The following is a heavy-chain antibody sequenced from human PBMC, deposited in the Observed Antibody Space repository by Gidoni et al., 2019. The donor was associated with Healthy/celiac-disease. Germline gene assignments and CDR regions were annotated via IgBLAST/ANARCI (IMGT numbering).Heavy chain of an antibody. CDR2: IWYDGSNK. CDR3: ARDASGVPYYYGMDV. J-gene: IGHJ6*02. CDR1: GFTFSRYG. Sequence: QVQLVESGGGVVQPGRSLRLSCAASGFTFSRYGMHWVRQAPGKGLEWVAVIWYDGSNKYYADSVKGRFTISRDNSKNTLYLQMNSLRAEDTAVYYCARDASGVPYYYGMDVWGQGTTVTVSS. D-gene: IGHD1-26*01. V-gene: IGHV3-33*01.